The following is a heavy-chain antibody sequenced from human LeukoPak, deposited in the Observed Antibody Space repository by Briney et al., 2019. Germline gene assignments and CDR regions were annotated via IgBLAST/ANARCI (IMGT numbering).Heavy chain of an antibody. Sequence: QPGGSLRLSCAASGFTFSSYEMNWVRQAPGKGLEWVSYISSSGSTIYYADSVKGRFTISRDNAKNSLYLQMNSLRAEDTAVYYCARVSGYGNYYYYMDVWGKGTTVTISS. CDR2: ISSSGSTI. D-gene: IGHD5-18*01. J-gene: IGHJ6*03. CDR3: ARVSGYGNYYYYMDV. CDR1: GFTFSSYE. V-gene: IGHV3-48*03.